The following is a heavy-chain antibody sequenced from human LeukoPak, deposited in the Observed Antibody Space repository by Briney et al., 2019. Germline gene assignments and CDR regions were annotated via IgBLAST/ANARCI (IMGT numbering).Heavy chain of an antibody. CDR3: ARGSDIVVVPAAIDYYYGMDV. J-gene: IGHJ6*02. CDR1: GGSFSGYY. CDR2: INHSGST. V-gene: IGHV4-34*01. D-gene: IGHD2-2*01. Sequence: PSETLSLTCAVYGGSFSGYYWSWIRQPPGKGLEGIGEINHSGSTNYNPSLKSRVTISVDTSKNQFSLRLSSVTAADTAVYYCARGSDIVVVPAAIDYYYGMDVWGQGTTVTVSS.